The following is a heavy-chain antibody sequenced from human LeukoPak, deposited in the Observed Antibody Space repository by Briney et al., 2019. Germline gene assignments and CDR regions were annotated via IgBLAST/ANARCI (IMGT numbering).Heavy chain of an antibody. D-gene: IGHD3-10*01. Sequence: TSQTLSLTCTVSGGSISSNSNYYWSWIRQPAGKGLEWIGRIYTSGSTSYNPSLKSRVTISIDMSKNQFSLKLSSVTAADTAVYYCARCGYGSGGDYWGQGTLVTVSS. CDR2: IYTSGST. V-gene: IGHV4-61*02. J-gene: IGHJ4*02. CDR1: GGSISSNSNYY. CDR3: ARCGYGSGGDY.